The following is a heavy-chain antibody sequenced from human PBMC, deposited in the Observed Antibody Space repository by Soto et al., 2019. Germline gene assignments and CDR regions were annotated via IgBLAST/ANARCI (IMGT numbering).Heavy chain of an antibody. CDR1: GFSFSTYW. J-gene: IGHJ5*02. D-gene: IGHD3-10*01. CDR2: IDQGGGEK. Sequence: EVQLVESGGGLVQPGGSLRLSCAASGFSFSTYWMAWVRQAPGKGLEWVANIDQGGGEKYYVDSVRGRFTISRNNAKNSQYLPINRLRAVDTAIYYSARGGNWFDTWGQGTLVSVSS. V-gene: IGHV3-7*05. CDR3: ARGGNWFDT.